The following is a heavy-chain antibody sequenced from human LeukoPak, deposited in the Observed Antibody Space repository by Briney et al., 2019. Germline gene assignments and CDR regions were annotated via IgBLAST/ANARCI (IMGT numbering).Heavy chain of an antibody. CDR2: INTNTGTP. V-gene: IGHV7-4-1*02. CDR3: ARVKGSGWYNWFDP. D-gene: IGHD6-19*01. CDR1: GYTFTSYA. J-gene: IGHJ5*02. Sequence: ASVKVSCKASGYTFTSYAMNWVRQAPGQGLEWMGWINTNTGTPTYAQGFTGRFVFSLDTSASTAYLQISSLKAEDTAVYYCARVKGSGWYNWFDPWGQGTLVTVSS.